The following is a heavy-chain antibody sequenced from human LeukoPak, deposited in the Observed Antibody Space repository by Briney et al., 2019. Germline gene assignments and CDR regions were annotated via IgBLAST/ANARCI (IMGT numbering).Heavy chain of an antibody. V-gene: IGHV1-18*01. D-gene: IGHD1-26*01. CDR3: ARGTRGRGDWYFDL. CDR2: ISADKVNT. Sequence: GASVKVSCKASGYTFTSYGFSWVRQAPGQGLEWMAWISADKVNTNYAQKLQGGVTMSADTSTSTAYMELRSLTSDDTAVYYCARGTRGRGDWYFDLWGRGTLVTVSS. J-gene: IGHJ2*01. CDR1: GYTFTSYG.